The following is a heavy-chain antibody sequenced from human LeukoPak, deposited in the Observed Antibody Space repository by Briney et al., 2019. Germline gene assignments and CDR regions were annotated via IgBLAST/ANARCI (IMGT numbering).Heavy chain of an antibody. J-gene: IGHJ6*03. Sequence: SQTLSLTCTVSGGSLSSYYWTWIRQPAGKGLEYLGRIHAIGKTYYNPSLNSRVAISIDTSKNQFSLKVSSVAAADTAVYYCARDLGYGYYFYYYLDVWGKGTTVTVSS. CDR1: GGSLSSYY. CDR3: ARDLGYGYYFYYYLDV. CDR2: IHAIGKT. V-gene: IGHV4-61*02. D-gene: IGHD5-18*01.